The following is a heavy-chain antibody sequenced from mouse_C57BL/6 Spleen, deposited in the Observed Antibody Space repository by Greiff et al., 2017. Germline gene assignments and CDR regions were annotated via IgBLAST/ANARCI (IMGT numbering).Heavy chain of an antibody. CDR1: GYAFSSSC. CDR2: IYPGDGDN. J-gene: IGHJ4*01. V-gene: IGHV1-82*01. Sequence: QVQLQQSGPELVKPGASVKISCKASGYAFSSSCMNWVKQRPGKGLEWLGRIYPGDGDNNYNGKFKGKATLTADKYSSTAYMQLSSLTSEDSSVYFCARSGYGGYYAMDYWGQGTSVTVSS. CDR3: ARSGYGGYYAMDY. D-gene: IGHD1-1*02.